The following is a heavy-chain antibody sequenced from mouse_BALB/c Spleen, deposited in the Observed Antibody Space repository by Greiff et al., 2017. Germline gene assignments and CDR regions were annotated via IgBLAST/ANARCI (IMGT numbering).Heavy chain of an antibody. V-gene: IGHV5-17*02. CDR2: ISSGSSTI. Sequence: EVMLVESGGGLVQPGGSRKLSCAASGFTFSSFGMHWVRQAPEKGLEWVAYISSGSSTIYYADTVKGRFTISRDNPKNTLFLQMTSLRSEDTAMYYCARPNWDGFAYWGQGTLVTVSA. J-gene: IGHJ3*01. CDR1: GFTFSSFG. D-gene: IGHD4-1*02. CDR3: ARPNWDGFAY.